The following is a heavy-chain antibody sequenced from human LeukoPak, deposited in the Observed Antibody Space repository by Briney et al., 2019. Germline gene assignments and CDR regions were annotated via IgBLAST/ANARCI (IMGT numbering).Heavy chain of an antibody. V-gene: IGHV3-23*01. CDR1: GFAFSTYA. D-gene: IGHD5-12*01. CDR2: LSGSDEST. J-gene: IGHJ4*02. CDR3: AKAFGRLRSPFFDY. Sequence: GGSLRLSCAASGFAFSTYAMNWVRQAPGKGLEWVSALSGSDESTYYADSVKGRFTISRDKSTNTVYLQMNSLRAEDTAVYYCAKAFGRLRSPFFDYWGQGTLVTVSS.